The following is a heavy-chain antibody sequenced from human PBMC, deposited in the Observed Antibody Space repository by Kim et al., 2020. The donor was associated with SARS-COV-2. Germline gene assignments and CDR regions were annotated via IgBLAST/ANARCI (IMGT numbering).Heavy chain of an antibody. J-gene: IGHJ4*02. CDR2: ISWNSGSI. CDR1: GFTFDDYA. V-gene: IGHV3-9*01. CDR3: ANPDY. Sequence: GGSLRLSCAASGFTFDDYAMHWVRQAPGKGLEWVSGISWNSGSIGYADSVKGRFTISRDNAKNSLYLQMNSLRAEDTALYYCANPDYWGQGTLVTVSS.